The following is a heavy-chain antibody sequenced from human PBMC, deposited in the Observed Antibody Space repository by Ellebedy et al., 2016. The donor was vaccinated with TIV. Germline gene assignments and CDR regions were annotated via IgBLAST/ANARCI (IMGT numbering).Heavy chain of an antibody. CDR1: GFTFSNYG. V-gene: IGHV3-30*03. CDR3: ARLSEKDV. Sequence: PGGSLRLSCAASGFTFSNYGMHWVLQAPGKGLEWVAAMSTDGANKHYADSVKGRFTISRDNSKNTVYLQMNSLRVEDTAVYYCARLSEKDVWGQGTTVTVSS. D-gene: IGHD4/OR15-4a*01. CDR2: MSTDGANK. J-gene: IGHJ6*02.